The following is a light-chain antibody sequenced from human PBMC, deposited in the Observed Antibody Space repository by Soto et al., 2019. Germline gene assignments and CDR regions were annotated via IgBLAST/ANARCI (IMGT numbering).Light chain of an antibody. V-gene: IGLV1-47*01. J-gene: IGLJ7*01. CDR3: EAWDDSLSGAV. CDR1: SSNIGSNY. CDR2: RNN. Sequence: QSVLTQPPSASGTPGQRVTISCSGSSSNIGSNYVYWYQQLPGTAPKLLIYRNNQRPSGVPDRFSGSKSGTSASLAISGLRSEDEADYYCEAWDDSLSGAVFGGGTQLTVL.